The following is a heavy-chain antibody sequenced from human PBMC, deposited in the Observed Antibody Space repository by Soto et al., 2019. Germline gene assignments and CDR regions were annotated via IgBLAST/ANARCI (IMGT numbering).Heavy chain of an antibody. Sequence: QVQLQESGPGLVKPSQTLSLTCTVSGGSISSGDYYWSWIRQPPGKGLEWIGYIYYSGSTYYNPSLKSRVTISVDTSKNQFSLKLSSVTAADTAVYYCARATGIMNWNDVGGHYYYYGMDVWGQGTTVTVSS. D-gene: IGHD1-1*01. CDR2: IYYSGST. CDR1: GGSISSGDYY. V-gene: IGHV4-30-4*01. J-gene: IGHJ6*02. CDR3: ARATGIMNWNDVGGHYYYYGMDV.